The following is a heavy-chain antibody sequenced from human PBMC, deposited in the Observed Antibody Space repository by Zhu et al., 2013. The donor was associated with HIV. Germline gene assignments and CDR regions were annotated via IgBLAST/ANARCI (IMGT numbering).Heavy chain of an antibody. J-gene: IGHJ5*02. CDR2: INPNSGGT. V-gene: IGHV1-2*02. D-gene: IGHD4-17*01. Sequence: QVQLVQSGAEVKKPGASVKVSCKASGYTFTGYYMHWVRQAPGQGLEWMGWINPNSGGTNYAQKFQGRVTMTRDTSISTAYMELSRLRSDDTAVYYCARADYGDYGYNWFDPWGQGTLVTVSS. CDR3: ARADYGDYGYNWFDP. CDR1: GYTFTGYY.